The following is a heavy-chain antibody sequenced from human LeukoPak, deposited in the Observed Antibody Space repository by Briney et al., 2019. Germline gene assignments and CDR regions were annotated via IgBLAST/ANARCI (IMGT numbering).Heavy chain of an antibody. CDR2: ISGSGGST. Sequence: PGGSLRLSCAASGFTFSSYGMSWVRQAPGKGLEWVSAISGSGGSTYYADSVKGRFTISRDNSKNSLYLQMNSLRAEDTAVYYCARDEDDYYDSSGYYVSWGQGTLVTVSS. D-gene: IGHD3-22*01. V-gene: IGHV3-23*01. J-gene: IGHJ4*02. CDR3: ARDEDDYYDSSGYYVS. CDR1: GFTFSSYG.